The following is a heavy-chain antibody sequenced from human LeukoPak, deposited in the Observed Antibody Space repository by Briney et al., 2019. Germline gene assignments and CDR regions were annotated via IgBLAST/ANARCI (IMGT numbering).Heavy chain of an antibody. CDR3: ARVYGSGSVPYYFDY. Sequence: GASVKVSCKASGYTFTSYGISWVRQAPGQGLEWMGWISAYNGNTNYAQKLHGRVSMTTDTTTSTAYMELRSLRSDDTAVYYCARVYGSGSVPYYFDYWGQGTLVTVSS. V-gene: IGHV1-18*01. J-gene: IGHJ4*02. CDR1: GYTFTSYG. CDR2: ISAYNGNT. D-gene: IGHD3-10*01.